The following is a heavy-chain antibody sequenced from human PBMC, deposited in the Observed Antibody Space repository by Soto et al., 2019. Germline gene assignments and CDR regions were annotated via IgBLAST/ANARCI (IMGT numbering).Heavy chain of an antibody. CDR2: IYWDDGN. D-gene: IGHD5-12*01. Sequence: QITLKESSPTLVKPTQPLPLTCTFSGFSLSTSGVGVGWIRQPPGKALEWLALIYWDDGNRYSPSLTSRLTSTKDTSKHQVVLTMTNMDPVDTATYYCAHRPNITVGYIFDYWGQGTLVTVSS. CDR1: GFSLSTSGVG. CDR3: AHRPNITVGYIFDY. J-gene: IGHJ4*02. V-gene: IGHV2-5*02.